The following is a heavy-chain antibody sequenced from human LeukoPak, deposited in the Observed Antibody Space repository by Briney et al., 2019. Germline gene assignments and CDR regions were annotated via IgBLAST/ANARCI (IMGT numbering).Heavy chain of an antibody. CDR1: GDSISRGYY. V-gene: IGHV4-38-2*02. D-gene: IGHD3-3*01. J-gene: IGHJ2*01. CDR2: IYHSGST. CDR3: AMRSGAGYWYFDL. Sequence: PSETQSLTCTVSGDSISRGYYWGWIRQPPGQGLELIGRIYHSGSTYYKPSRKSRVTISVDTSKHQFSLKLNAVTAADTAVYYCAMRSGAGYWYFDLWGWGTLVTVSS.